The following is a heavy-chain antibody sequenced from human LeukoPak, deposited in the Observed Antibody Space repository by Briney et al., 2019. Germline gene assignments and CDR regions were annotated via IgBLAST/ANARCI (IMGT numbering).Heavy chain of an antibody. CDR2: ITYDRGNK. V-gene: IGHV3-30-3*01. CDR1: GFTFSSYA. J-gene: IGHJ5*02. D-gene: IGHD3-3*01. Sequence: PGSSLRLSCAASGFTFSSYAMHWVRQAPGKGLEWVAGITYDRGNKYYADSVKGRFTISRDNSKNTLYLQMNSLRAEDTAVYYSARGRPTGITIFGVVIQNWFDPWGQGTLVTVSS. CDR3: ARGRPTGITIFGVVIQNWFDP.